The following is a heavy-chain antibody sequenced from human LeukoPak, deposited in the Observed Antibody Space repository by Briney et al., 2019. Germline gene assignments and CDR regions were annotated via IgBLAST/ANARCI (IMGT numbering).Heavy chain of an antibody. CDR1: GGSISSGSYY. V-gene: IGHV4-61*02. Sequence: SQTLSLTCTVSGGSISSGSYYWSWIREPAGKGLEWIGRIYTSGSTNYNPALKSRFTISVDTSKNQFSLMHSSVTAADTAVYYCARQTGSGLFTLPGGQGTLVTVSS. CDR2: IYTSGST. J-gene: IGHJ4*02. CDR3: ARQTGSGLFTLP. D-gene: IGHD3/OR15-3a*01.